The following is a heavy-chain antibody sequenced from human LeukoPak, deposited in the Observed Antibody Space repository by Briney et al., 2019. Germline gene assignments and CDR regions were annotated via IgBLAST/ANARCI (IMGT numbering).Heavy chain of an antibody. J-gene: IGHJ4*02. CDR3: ASSLKYSSSWLLFDY. CDR2: IYRGGNT. D-gene: IGHD6-13*01. V-gene: IGHV3-53*01. CDR1: GFTLSSYG. Sequence: PGGSLRLSCAASGFTLSSYGMDWVRQAPGKGLEWVSVIYRGGNTYYADSVKGRFTISRDNSENTLFLQMSSVGVEDTAVYYCASSLKYSSSWLLFDYWGQGTLVTVSS.